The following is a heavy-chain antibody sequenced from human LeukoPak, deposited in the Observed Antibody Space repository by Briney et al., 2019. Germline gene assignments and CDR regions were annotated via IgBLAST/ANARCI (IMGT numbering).Heavy chain of an antibody. CDR2: IYTSGST. CDR1: GGSFSSGSYY. CDR3: ARDSLVEMATITDY. Sequence: SETLSLTCAVYGGSFSSGSYYWSWIRQPAGKVLEWIGRIYTSGSTNYNPSLKSRVTISVDTSKNQFSLKLSSVTAADTAVYYCARDSLVEMATITDYWGQGTLVTVSS. V-gene: IGHV4-61*02. J-gene: IGHJ4*02. D-gene: IGHD5-24*01.